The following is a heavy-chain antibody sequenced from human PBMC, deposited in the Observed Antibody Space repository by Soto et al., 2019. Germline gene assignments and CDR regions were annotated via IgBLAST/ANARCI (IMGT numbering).Heavy chain of an antibody. CDR2: ISYNGNNK. CDR3: ARDRPNYYDSSGDYTPDY. CDR1: GFTFSSYT. Sequence: QVQLVESGGGVVQPGRSLRLSCAASGFTFSSYTMRWVRQAPGKGLEWVATISYNGNNKYYADSVKGRFTISRDNSKNTLYLQMNSLRAEDTAVFYCARDRPNYYDSSGDYTPDYWGQGTLVTVSS. D-gene: IGHD3-22*01. J-gene: IGHJ4*02. V-gene: IGHV3-30-3*01.